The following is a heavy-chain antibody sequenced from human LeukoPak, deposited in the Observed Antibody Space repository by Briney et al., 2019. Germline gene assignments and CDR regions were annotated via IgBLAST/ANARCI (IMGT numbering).Heavy chain of an antibody. D-gene: IGHD5-24*01. V-gene: IGHV1-69*06. CDR3: ARANIVNTNGDNVYYYMDV. J-gene: IGHJ6*02. CDR1: GGTFTFGTAG. CDR2: IIPLFDSP. Sequence: ASVKVSCKASGGTFTFGTAGVTWVRQASGQRLEWLGGIIPLFDSPHYAPNFQGRLTITADRFSGVAYMDLSSLTSEDTAVYYCARANIVNTNGDNVYYYMDVWGQGTTVTVSS.